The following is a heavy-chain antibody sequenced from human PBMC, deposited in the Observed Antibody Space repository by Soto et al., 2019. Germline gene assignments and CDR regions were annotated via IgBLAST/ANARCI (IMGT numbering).Heavy chain of an antibody. Sequence: PSETLSLTCAVSGGSISSSNWWSWVRQPPGKGLEWIGEIYHSGSTNYNPSLKSRVTISVDKSKNQFSLKLSSVTAADTAVYYCARLSGYNWNSVSNLGVGWFVPWGQGTLVTVSS. J-gene: IGHJ5*02. CDR1: GGSISSSNW. CDR2: IYHSGST. D-gene: IGHD1-7*01. CDR3: ARLSGYNWNSVSNLGVGWFVP. V-gene: IGHV4-4*02.